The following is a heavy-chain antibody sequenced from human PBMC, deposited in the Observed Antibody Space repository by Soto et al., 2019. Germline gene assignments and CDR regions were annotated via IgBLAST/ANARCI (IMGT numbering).Heavy chain of an antibody. Sequence: PGGSLRLSCAGSGFTFGADWMSWVRQAPGKGLEWVANINRAGDDRYYVDSVKGRFTISRDNAKNSLYLQMNSLRAEDTAVYYCTRDLDTSGSAPISEYWGQGALVTVSS. CDR3: TRDLDTSGSAPISEY. V-gene: IGHV3-7*03. D-gene: IGHD3-22*01. CDR2: INRAGDDR. J-gene: IGHJ4*02. CDR1: GFTFGADW.